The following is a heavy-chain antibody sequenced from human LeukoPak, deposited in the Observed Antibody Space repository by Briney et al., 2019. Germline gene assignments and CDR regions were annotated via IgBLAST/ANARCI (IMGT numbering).Heavy chain of an antibody. J-gene: IGHJ5*02. CDR3: ARDYVPGPENLGFDP. CDR2: IDPSGGST. D-gene: IGHD3-10*02. V-gene: IGHV1-46*01. Sequence: ASVKVSCKASGYTFASYYMHWVRQAPGQGLEWLAIIDPSGGSTSYAQKFQGRVTMTRDTSTSTVYMELSSLRSEDTAVYYCARDYVPGPENLGFDPWGQGTLVTVSS. CDR1: GYTFASYY.